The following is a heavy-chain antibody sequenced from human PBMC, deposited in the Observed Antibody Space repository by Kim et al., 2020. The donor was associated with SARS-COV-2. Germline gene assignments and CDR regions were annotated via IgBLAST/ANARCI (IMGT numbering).Heavy chain of an antibody. D-gene: IGHD6-19*01. CDR3: ARDPPGSGWAFDY. CDR2: IWADEINK. J-gene: IGHJ4*02. Sequence: GGSLRLSCAASGFTFSTHAMHWVRQAPGKGLEWVAMIWADEINKYYADSVKGRFTISRDNSKNTLSLQMNSLRAEDTAMYYCARDPPGSGWAFDYWDQGTLV. CDR1: GFTFSTHA. V-gene: IGHV3-33*01.